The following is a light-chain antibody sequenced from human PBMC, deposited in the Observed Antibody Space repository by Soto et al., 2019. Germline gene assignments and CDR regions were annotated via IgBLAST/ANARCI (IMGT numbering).Light chain of an antibody. CDR3: HQYASSPWT. Sequence: EIVMTQSPATLSVSPGERATLSCWASQSVRSSLAWYQQKPGQAPRLLIHGASIRATGIPDRFSGSGSGTDFSLTISRLEPEDFAVYYCHQYASSPWTFGQGTTGDIK. J-gene: IGKJ1*01. V-gene: IGKV3-20*01. CDR2: GAS. CDR1: QSVRSS.